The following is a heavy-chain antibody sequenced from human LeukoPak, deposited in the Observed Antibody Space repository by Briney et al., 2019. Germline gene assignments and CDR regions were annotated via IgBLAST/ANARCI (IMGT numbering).Heavy chain of an antibody. CDR2: IYYSGST. V-gene: IGHV4-31*03. CDR3: ARDRAVAGILDY. D-gene: IGHD6-19*01. CDR1: GGSISSGGYY. Sequence: SETLSLTCTVSGGSISSGGYYWSWIRQHPGKGLEWIGYIYYSGSTYYNPSLKSRVTISVDTSKNQFSLKLSSVSAADTAVYYCARDRAVAGILDYWGQGTLVTVSS. J-gene: IGHJ4*02.